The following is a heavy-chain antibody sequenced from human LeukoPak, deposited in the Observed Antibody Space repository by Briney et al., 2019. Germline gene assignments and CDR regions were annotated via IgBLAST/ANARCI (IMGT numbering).Heavy chain of an antibody. Sequence: GASVKVSCKASGYTFTGYYMHWVRQAPGQGLEWMGIINPSGGSTSYAQKFQGRVTMTRDMSTSTVYMELSSLRSEDTAVYYCARDSVGPFRRSPTNAFDVWGQGTMVTVSS. D-gene: IGHD4-23*01. CDR3: ARDSVGPFRRSPTNAFDV. J-gene: IGHJ3*01. CDR1: GYTFTGYY. V-gene: IGHV1-46*01. CDR2: INPSGGST.